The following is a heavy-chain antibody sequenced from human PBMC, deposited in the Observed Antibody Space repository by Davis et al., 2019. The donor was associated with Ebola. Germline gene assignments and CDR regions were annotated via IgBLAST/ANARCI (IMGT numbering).Heavy chain of an antibody. CDR3: ARVGVHYYSSWTHFDY. J-gene: IGHJ4*02. V-gene: IGHV4-31*03. CDR2: IHYSGNT. D-gene: IGHD6-13*01. Sequence: SETLSLTCTVSGGSISSGNYYWSWIRQHPGKGLEWIGHIHYSGNTYYNPSLKSRVTISVDTSKNQFSLKLSSVTAADTAFYYCARVGVHYYSSWTHFDYWGQGTLVTVSS. CDR1: GGSISSGNYY.